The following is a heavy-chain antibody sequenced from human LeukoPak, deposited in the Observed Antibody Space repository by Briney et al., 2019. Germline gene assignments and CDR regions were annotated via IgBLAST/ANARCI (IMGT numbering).Heavy chain of an antibody. Sequence: PGGSLRLSCAASGFTFSIYAMSWVRQAPGKGLEWVSAISGSGGTAYYADSVKGRFTISRDSAKNSLYLQMNSLRAEDTALYYCAKDIRAAVSWPSFDYWGQGTLVTVSS. CDR3: AKDIRAAVSWPSFDY. CDR2: ISGSGGTA. CDR1: GFTFSIYA. D-gene: IGHD6-13*01. V-gene: IGHV3-23*01. J-gene: IGHJ4*02.